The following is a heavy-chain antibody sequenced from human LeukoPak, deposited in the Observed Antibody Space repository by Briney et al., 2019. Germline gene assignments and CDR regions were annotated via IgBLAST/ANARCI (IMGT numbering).Heavy chain of an antibody. J-gene: IGHJ4*02. CDR2: IYYSGSS. D-gene: IGHD1-26*01. V-gene: IGHV4-59*01. Sequence: SETLSLTCTVSGDSISSYYWSWIRQPPGKELEWIGYIYYSGSSKYNPSLKSRVTISVDTSKSQFSLKLSSVTAADTAVYYCARDWGGGYHGPFDSWGQGTLVTVSS. CDR3: ARDWGGGYHGPFDS. CDR1: GDSISSYY.